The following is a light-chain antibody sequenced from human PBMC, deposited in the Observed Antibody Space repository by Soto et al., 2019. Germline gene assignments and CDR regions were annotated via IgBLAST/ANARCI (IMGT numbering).Light chain of an antibody. CDR2: YTS. V-gene: IGKV3-11*01. CDR1: HNVGTR. J-gene: IGKJ1*01. Sequence: EIVLTQSPATLSSSPGETATLSCMASHNVGTRLAWYQHKPGQAPRLLIYYTSNMVTAIPARFSGSGSGTDFTLTISRLAPEEFEIYDGHQRHSWARTFGQGTKVEIK. CDR3: HQRHSWART.